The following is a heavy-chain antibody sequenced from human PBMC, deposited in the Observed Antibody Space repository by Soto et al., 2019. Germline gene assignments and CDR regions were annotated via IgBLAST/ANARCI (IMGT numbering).Heavy chain of an antibody. CDR3: AKIDYGGRNNWFDP. CDR2: ISGSGGST. D-gene: IGHD4-17*01. CDR1: GFTFTNYA. V-gene: IGHV3-23*01. Sequence: EVQLLESGGGLVQPGGSLRLSCAASGFTFTNYAMSWVRQAPGKGLEWVSAISGSGGSTYYADSVKGRFTISRDNSKNTLYLQMNGLRAEDTAVYYCAKIDYGGRNNWFDPWGQGTLVTVSS. J-gene: IGHJ5*02.